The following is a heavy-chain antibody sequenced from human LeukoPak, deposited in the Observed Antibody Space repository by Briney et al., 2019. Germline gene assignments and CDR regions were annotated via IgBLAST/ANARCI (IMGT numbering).Heavy chain of an antibody. D-gene: IGHD3-22*01. V-gene: IGHV3-7*01. CDR3: ARDNSKWDDSSGHDY. CDR1: GFTFSSHS. J-gene: IGHJ4*02. Sequence: GGSLRLSCAASGFTFSSHSMTWVRQPPGKGLEWVANIKQDGSKKYYVDSVKGRFTISRDNAQNSLYLQMNGLRAEDTAVYYCARDNSKWDDSSGHDYWGQGTLVTASS. CDR2: IKQDGSKK.